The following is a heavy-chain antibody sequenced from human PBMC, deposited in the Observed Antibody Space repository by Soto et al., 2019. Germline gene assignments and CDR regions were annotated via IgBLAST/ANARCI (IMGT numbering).Heavy chain of an antibody. Sequence: SRRLSWSACGFTFISYAIHLVRQAPGKGLEYVSAISSNGGSTYYADSVKGRFTISRDNSKNTLYLQMSSLRAEDTAVYYCVKGQNSGWYYWGQGTLVTVSS. CDR2: ISSNGGST. V-gene: IGHV3-64D*06. CDR1: GFTFISYA. CDR3: VKGQNSGWYY. J-gene: IGHJ4*02. D-gene: IGHD6-19*01.